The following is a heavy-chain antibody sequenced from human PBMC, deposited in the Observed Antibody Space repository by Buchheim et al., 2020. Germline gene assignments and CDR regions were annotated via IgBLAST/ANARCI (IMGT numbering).Heavy chain of an antibody. J-gene: IGHJ6*02. CDR3: ARFPGSYYYDSSGYDYGMDV. CDR2: INPSGGST. Sequence: QVLLVQSGAEVKKPGASVKVSCKASGYTFTSYYMHWVRQAPGQGLEWMGIINPSGGSTSYAQKFQGRVTMTRDTSTSTVYMELSSLRSEDTAVYYCARFPGSYYYDSSGYDYGMDVWGQGTT. D-gene: IGHD3-22*01. V-gene: IGHV1-46*01. CDR1: GYTFTSYY.